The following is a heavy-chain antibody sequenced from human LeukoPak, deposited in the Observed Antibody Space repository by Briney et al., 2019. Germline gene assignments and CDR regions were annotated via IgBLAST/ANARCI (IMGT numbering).Heavy chain of an antibody. CDR3: ARDMGGVQLWFRRGGFDY. D-gene: IGHD5-18*01. Sequence: GASVKVSCKASGYTFTSYYMHWVRQAPGQGLEWMGIINPSGGSTSYAQKFQGRVTMTRDTSTSTVYVELSSLRSEDTAVYYCARDMGGVQLWFRRGGFDYWGQGTLVTVSS. J-gene: IGHJ4*02. V-gene: IGHV1-46*01. CDR1: GYTFTSYY. CDR2: INPSGGST.